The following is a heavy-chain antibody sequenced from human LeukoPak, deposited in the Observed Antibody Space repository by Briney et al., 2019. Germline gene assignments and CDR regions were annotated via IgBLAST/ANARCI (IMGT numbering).Heavy chain of an antibody. CDR1: GFTFSSYW. J-gene: IGHJ6*03. Sequence: PGGSLRLSCAASGFTFSSYWMHWVRQAPGKGLVWVSRINTDGSSTSYADSVEGRFTISRDNSKNTLYLQMNSLRAEDTAVYYCARNPCIAAAGTYYYYYMDVWGKGTTVTVSS. V-gene: IGHV3-74*01. CDR3: ARNPCIAAAGTYYYYYMDV. D-gene: IGHD6-13*01. CDR2: INTDGSST.